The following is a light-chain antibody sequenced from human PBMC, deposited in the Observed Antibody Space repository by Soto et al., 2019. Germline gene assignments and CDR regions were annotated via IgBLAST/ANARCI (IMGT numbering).Light chain of an antibody. CDR2: AAS. CDR3: QKYDSAPLT. V-gene: IGKV1-27*01. Sequence: DIQMTQSPSSLSASIGYEVTVTCRASQAIGPYLAWYQKKPGKGPKLLIYAASTLQSGVPSRFSGSRSGTDFTLTISSLQHEDVATYYCQKYDSAPLTFGPGTKVDIK. J-gene: IGKJ3*01. CDR1: QAIGPY.